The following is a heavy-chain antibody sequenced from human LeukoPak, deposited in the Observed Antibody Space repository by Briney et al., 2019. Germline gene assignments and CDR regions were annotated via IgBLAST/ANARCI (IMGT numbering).Heavy chain of an antibody. CDR3: ASEPLVLNYFDY. Sequence: PGGSLRRSCAASGFTFSDYYMSWIREAPGKGLEWVSYISSSGSTIYYADSVKGRFTISRDNAKNSLYLQMNSLRAEDTAVYYCASEPLVLNYFDYWGQGSLVTVSS. CDR2: ISSSGSTI. CDR1: GFTFSDYY. J-gene: IGHJ4*02. V-gene: IGHV3-11*01.